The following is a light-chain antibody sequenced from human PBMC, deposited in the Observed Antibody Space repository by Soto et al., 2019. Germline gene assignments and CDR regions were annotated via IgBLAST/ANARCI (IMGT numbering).Light chain of an antibody. CDR2: EVS. V-gene: IGLV2-14*01. J-gene: IGLJ1*01. CDR1: SSDVGGYNY. CDR3: SSYTSTITPCV. Sequence: QSVLTQPASVSGSPGQSITISCTGTSSDVGGYNYVSWYQHHPGKAPKLIIYEVSHRPSGASNHFSGYKSGNTASLTISGLQAEDGADYYCSSYTSTITPCVFGTGTKVTVL.